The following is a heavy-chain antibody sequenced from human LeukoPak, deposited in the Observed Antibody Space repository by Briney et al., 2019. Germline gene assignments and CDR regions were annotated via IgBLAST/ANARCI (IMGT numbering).Heavy chain of an antibody. V-gene: IGHV4-30-2*01. Sequence: PSQTLSLTCAVSGGSVRSGGYYWTWIRQPPGEGLECIGHIHDTGNTYYNPSFRSRVTISVDRAKNQFSLNLTSVAATDTAVYYCARGRAAGDFDYWGLGSLVIVSS. J-gene: IGHJ4*02. CDR3: ARGRAAGDFDY. D-gene: IGHD6-13*01. CDR1: GGSVRSGGYY. CDR2: IHDTGNT.